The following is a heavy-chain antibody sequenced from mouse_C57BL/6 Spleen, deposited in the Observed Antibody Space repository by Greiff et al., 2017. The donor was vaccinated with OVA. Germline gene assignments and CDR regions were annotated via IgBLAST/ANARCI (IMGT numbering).Heavy chain of an antibody. CDR2: IWSGGST. J-gene: IGHJ3*01. V-gene: IGHV2-2*01. D-gene: IGHD2-4*01. CDR3: ASCYDYDGIAY. CDR1: GFSFTSYG. Sequence: QVQLKESGPGLVQPSQSLSITCTVSGFSFTSYGVHWVRQSPGTGLEWLGVIWSGGSTDYNAAFISRLGISKDNSKSQVFFKMNSLQADDTARDYCASCYDYDGIAYWGQGTLVTVSA.